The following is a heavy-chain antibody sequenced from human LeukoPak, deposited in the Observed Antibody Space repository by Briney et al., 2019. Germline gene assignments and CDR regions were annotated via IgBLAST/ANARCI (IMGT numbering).Heavy chain of an antibody. V-gene: IGHV3-11*04. J-gene: IGHJ4*02. CDR3: ARGNRPRCTNCNYFDY. Sequence: GGSLRLSCVASGFMFSDYYMGWIRQAPGKWLEWVSNISSTGNTIYYTDSVKGRFTISRDNAKNSLYLIMNSLRGEDTAAYFCARGNRPRCTNCNYFDYWGQGTLVSVSS. D-gene: IGHD2-2*01. CDR2: ISSTGNTI. CDR1: GFMFSDYY.